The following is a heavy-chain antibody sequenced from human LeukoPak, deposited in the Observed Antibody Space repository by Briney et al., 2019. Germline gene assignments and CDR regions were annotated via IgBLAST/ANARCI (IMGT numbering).Heavy chain of an antibody. Sequence: GGSLRLSCAASGFTFSSYGMHWVRQAPGKGLEWVAVIWYGENNKYYADSVKGRFTISKDTSKNTLSLQMNSLRSDDSGVYYCARAFTPGIRKALWIGDSLWDQGTLVTVSS. CDR2: IWYGENNK. CDR3: ARAFTPGIRKALWIGDSL. V-gene: IGHV3-33*08. D-gene: IGHD3-10*01. J-gene: IGHJ4*02. CDR1: GFTFSSYG.